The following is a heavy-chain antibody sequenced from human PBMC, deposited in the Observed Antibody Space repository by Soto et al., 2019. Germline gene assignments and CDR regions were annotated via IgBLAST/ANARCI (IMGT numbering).Heavy chain of an antibody. Sequence: EVQLLESGGGLVQPGGSLRLSCAAAGFTFNTYAMNWFRQAPGKGLEWVSSISGSGYSTYYADSLKGRFTISRDNSKNTLYLQMSSLRVDDTAVYYCAKSSLLWFGEFPHSSTNWFDPWGQGTLVTVSS. D-gene: IGHD3-10*01. CDR1: GFTFNTYA. J-gene: IGHJ5*02. CDR2: ISGSGYST. V-gene: IGHV3-23*01. CDR3: AKSSLLWFGEFPHSSTNWFDP.